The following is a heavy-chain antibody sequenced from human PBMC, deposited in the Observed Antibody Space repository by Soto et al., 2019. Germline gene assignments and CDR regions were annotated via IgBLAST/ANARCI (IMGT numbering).Heavy chain of an antibody. J-gene: IGHJ4*02. V-gene: IGHV2-70*04. CDR1: GFSLSTSGMR. D-gene: IGHD6-19*01. CDR2: IDWDDDK. Sequence: SGPTLVNPTHTLTLTCTFSGFSLSTSGMRVSWIRQPPGKALEWLARIDWDDDKFYSTSLKTRLTISKDTSKNQVVLTMTNMDPVDTATYYCARTHSSGWTFGYWGQGTLVTVSS. CDR3: ARTHSSGWTFGY.